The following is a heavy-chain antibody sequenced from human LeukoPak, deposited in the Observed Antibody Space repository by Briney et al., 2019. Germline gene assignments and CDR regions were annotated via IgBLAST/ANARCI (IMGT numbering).Heavy chain of an antibody. J-gene: IGHJ2*01. CDR1: GYSISSGYY. V-gene: IGHV4-38-2*01. D-gene: IGHD1-26*01. CDR3: ARVPIMGSGTYSTWYFDL. CDR2: IYHSGNT. Sequence: KPSETLSLTCAVSGYSISSGYYWGWIRQAPVKGLEYIGSIYHSGNTYYNPSLKSRVTISVDTSKNQLSLKLSSVTAADTAVYYCARVPIMGSGTYSTWYFDLWGRGTLVTASS.